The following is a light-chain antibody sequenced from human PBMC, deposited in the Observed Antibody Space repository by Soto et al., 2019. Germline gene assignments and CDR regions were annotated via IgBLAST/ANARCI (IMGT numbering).Light chain of an antibody. CDR3: QTWGSGIRVV. J-gene: IGLJ2*01. Sequence: QSVLTQSPSASASLGASVKFTCTLSSGHSSYAIAWHQQQPEKGPRYLMKLNSDGSHNKGDGIPDRFSGSSSGAERYLTISSLQSEDEADYYCQTWGSGIRVVFGGGTKLTVL. CDR2: LNSDGSH. V-gene: IGLV4-69*01. CDR1: SGHSSYA.